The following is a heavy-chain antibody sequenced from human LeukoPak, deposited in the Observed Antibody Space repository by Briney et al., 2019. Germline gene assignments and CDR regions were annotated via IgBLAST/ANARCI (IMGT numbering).Heavy chain of an antibody. Sequence: ASVKVSCKASGYTFTGYYMHWVRQAPGQGLEWMGWINPNSGGTNYARKFQGRVTMTRDTSISTAYMELSRLRSDDTAVYYCARDVDFWSGYYLDYWGQGTLVTVSS. CDR2: INPNSGGT. V-gene: IGHV1-2*02. D-gene: IGHD3-3*01. CDR1: GYTFTGYY. CDR3: ARDVDFWSGYYLDY. J-gene: IGHJ4*02.